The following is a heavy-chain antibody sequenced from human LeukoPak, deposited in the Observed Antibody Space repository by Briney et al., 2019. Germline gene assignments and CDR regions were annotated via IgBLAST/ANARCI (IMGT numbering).Heavy chain of an antibody. CDR3: ARNFITMVRGVQPSQYYCYYYGMDV. CDR1: GGSVSSYD. Sequence: SETLSLTCTVSGGSVSSYDWSWVRKPPGKGLEWIGYIYYSGSSNYNPSLKPRVTISVDTSKNQFSLKLSSVTAADTAVYYCARNFITMVRGVQPSQYYCYYYGMDVWGQGTTVTVSS. J-gene: IGHJ6*02. CDR2: IYYSGSS. D-gene: IGHD3-10*01. V-gene: IGHV4-59*02.